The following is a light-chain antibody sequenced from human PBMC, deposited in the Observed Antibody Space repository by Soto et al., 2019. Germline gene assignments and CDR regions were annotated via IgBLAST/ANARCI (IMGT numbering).Light chain of an antibody. Sequence: DIVLTKSPGTLSLSPGERATLSCRASQSVKNNYLAWYQQKPGQAPRLLIYGASSRATGIPDRFSGSGSGTDFTLTIARLEPEDFAVYYCQQYGTLPRTFGQRTKADVK. CDR1: QSVKNNY. V-gene: IGKV3-20*01. CDR3: QQYGTLPRT. J-gene: IGKJ1*01. CDR2: GAS.